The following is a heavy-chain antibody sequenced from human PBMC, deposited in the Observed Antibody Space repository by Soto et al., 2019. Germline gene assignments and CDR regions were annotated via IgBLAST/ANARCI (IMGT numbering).Heavy chain of an antibody. CDR1: GGTFSSDA. CDR3: ARERTFPGSYSLSYYYGIAV. V-gene: IGHV1-69*01. CDR2: IIPIFGTA. Sequence: QVQLVQSGAEVKKPGSSVKVSCKASGGTFSSDAISWVRQAPGQGLESMGGIIPIFGTANYAQKFQRRVTLTADESPSTACMALSSLRAEDTAVYYCARERTFPGSYSLSYYYGIAVWGQGTTVTVSS. J-gene: IGHJ6*01. D-gene: IGHD1-26*01.